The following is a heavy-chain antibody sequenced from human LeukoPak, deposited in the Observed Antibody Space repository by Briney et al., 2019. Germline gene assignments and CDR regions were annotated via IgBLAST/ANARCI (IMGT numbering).Heavy chain of an antibody. CDR3: ARDTIAPVLLWFGELEVRDAFDI. J-gene: IGHJ3*02. CDR1: GFTFTIYA. Sequence: PGGSLRLSCAASGFTFTIYAMAWVRQAPGKGLEWVSSVIGSGGSTYYADSVKGRFTISRDNSKNALFLQMNSLRAEDTAVYYCARDTIAPVLLWFGELEVRDAFDIWGQGTMVTVSS. D-gene: IGHD3-10*01. V-gene: IGHV3-23*01. CDR2: VIGSGGST.